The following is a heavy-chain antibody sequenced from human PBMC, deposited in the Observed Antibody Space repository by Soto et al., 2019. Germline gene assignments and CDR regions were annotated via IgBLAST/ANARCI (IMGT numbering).Heavy chain of an antibody. Sequence: ASVKVSCKASGYTFMSYPLHWVRQAPGQRLEWMGWINAGNGNTKYSQKFQGRVTITRDTSASTAYMELSSLRSEDTAVYYCARGYGGPIGWFDPWGQGTLVTVS. CDR3: ARGYGGPIGWFDP. D-gene: IGHD3-16*01. J-gene: IGHJ5*02. V-gene: IGHV1-3*01. CDR2: INAGNGNT. CDR1: GYTFMSYP.